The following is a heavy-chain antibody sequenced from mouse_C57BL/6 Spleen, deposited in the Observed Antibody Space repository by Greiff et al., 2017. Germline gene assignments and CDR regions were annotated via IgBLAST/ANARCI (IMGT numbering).Heavy chain of an antibody. CDR1: GYTFTSYW. CDR2: LYPGSGST. CDR3: ARWDLDYDDGYYCDY. V-gene: IGHV1-55*01. Sequence: QVQLQQPGAELVKPGASVKMSCKASGYTFTSYWITWVKQRPGQGLEWIGALYPGSGSTNYNEKFKSKATLTVDTSSSTAYMQLSSLTSEDSAVYDCARWDLDYDDGYYCDYWGQGTTLTVSS. J-gene: IGHJ2*01. D-gene: IGHD2-4*01.